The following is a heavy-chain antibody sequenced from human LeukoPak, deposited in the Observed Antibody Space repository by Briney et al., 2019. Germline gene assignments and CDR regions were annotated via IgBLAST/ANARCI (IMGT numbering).Heavy chain of an antibody. J-gene: IGHJ4*02. CDR3: ARGGRTVAGTVWWGFGY. Sequence: GGSLRLSCAASGFTVSGSYMSWVRQAPGRGLEWVSVIYTTGSTYYADSVKGRFTISRDNSKNTLYLQMNSLRAEDTAVYYCARGGRTVAGTVWWGFGYWGQGTLVTVSS. V-gene: IGHV3-53*01. D-gene: IGHD6-19*01. CDR2: IYTTGST. CDR1: GFTVSGSY.